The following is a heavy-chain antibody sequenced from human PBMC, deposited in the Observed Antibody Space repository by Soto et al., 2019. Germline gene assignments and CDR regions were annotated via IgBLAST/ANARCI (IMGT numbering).Heavy chain of an antibody. J-gene: IGHJ4*02. V-gene: IGHV3-33*01. CDR2: IWYDGSNP. D-gene: IGHD6-13*01. Sequence: QVHLLESGGGVVQPGGSRRLSCAASGFPFSSYGRHWVRQAPGKGLEWVAVIWYDGSNPYYGDSVKGRFTISRDNSKNALYLLMSRRRADDTAVYYCARGEGAAAGGPFHYWGQGTLVTVSS. CDR3: ARGEGAAAGGPFHY. CDR1: GFPFSSYG.